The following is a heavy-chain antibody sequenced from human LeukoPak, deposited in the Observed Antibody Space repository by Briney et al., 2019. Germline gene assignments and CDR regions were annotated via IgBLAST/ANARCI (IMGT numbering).Heavy chain of an antibody. V-gene: IGHV3-72*01. J-gene: IGHJ4*02. CDR3: AKGEGLWFWDY. Sequence: PGGSLRLSCAASGFTFSSYSMDWVRQAPGKGLEWVGRTRNKANSYTTEYAASVKGRFTISRDDSKNSLYLQMNSLRAEDTAVYYCAKGEGLWFWDYWGQGTLVTVSS. CDR2: TRNKANSYTT. D-gene: IGHD3-10*01. CDR1: GFTFSSYS.